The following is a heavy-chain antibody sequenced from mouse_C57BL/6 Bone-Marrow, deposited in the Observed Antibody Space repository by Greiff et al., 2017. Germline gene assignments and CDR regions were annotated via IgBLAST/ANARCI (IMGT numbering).Heavy chain of an antibody. Sequence: QVQLQQPGAELVRPGSSVKLSCKASGYTFTSYWMHWVKQRPIQGLEWIGNIDPSDSETHYNQKFKDKATLTVDKSSSTAYMQLSSLTSEDSAVYYCARDGSSPYWYFDVWGTGTTVTVSS. CDR1: GYTFTSYW. CDR3: ARDGSSPYWYFDV. J-gene: IGHJ1*03. D-gene: IGHD1-1*01. V-gene: IGHV1-52*01. CDR2: IDPSDSET.